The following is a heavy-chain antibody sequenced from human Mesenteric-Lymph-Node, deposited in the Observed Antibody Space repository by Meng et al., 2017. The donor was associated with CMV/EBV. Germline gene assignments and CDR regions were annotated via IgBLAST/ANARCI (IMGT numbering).Heavy chain of an antibody. CDR3: ARAAYFDS. D-gene: IGHD6-25*01. CDR1: GYTFPNYP. CDR2: INTNSGNP. Sequence: SVKVSCKASGYTFPNYPLTWLRQAPGQGPEWVGWINTNSGNPTSAPGFTGRFIFSLDTSLSTAYLQIINLKAEDTAFYYCARAAYFDSWGQGTLVTVSS. V-gene: IGHV7-4-1*02. J-gene: IGHJ4*02.